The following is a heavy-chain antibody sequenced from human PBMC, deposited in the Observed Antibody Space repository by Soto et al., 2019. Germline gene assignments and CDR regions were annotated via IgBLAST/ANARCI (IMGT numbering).Heavy chain of an antibody. D-gene: IGHD1-1*01. CDR1: GCTFPSYG. CDR3: ARDAVNCNDGLDDYFYGMDV. V-gene: IGHV1-18*01. J-gene: IGHJ6*02. CDR2: INVHNGNT. Sequence: QVQLVQSGAEVKKPGASVKVSCKPSGCTFPSYGISWVRQAPGQGLEWLGWINVHNGNTNYAQKFHDRVTMTTDTSTSIVYMELRSLTSDDTAVYYCARDAVNCNDGLDDYFYGMDVWGQGTTVTVS.